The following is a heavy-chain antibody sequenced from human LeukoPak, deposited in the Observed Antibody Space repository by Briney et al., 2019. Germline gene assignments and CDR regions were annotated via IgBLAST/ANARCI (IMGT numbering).Heavy chain of an antibody. V-gene: IGHV5-51*01. J-gene: IGHJ4*02. CDR1: GHSFTSYW. Sequence: GESLKISCKASGHSFTSYWIGWVRQVPGKGLEGMGIIDPSDSETRYTPSFQGQVPISVDKSLTTAYLQWSSLKASDTAMYYCARQTAMGRSGDYWGQGTLVTVSS. CDR2: IDPSDSET. D-gene: IGHD5-18*01. CDR3: ARQTAMGRSGDY.